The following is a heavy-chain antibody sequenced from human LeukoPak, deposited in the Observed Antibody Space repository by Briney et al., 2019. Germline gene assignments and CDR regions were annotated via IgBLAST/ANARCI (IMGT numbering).Heavy chain of an antibody. D-gene: IGHD1-26*01. V-gene: IGHV4-34*01. CDR2: INHSAST. CDR3: ARIVGATHFDY. J-gene: IGHJ4*02. CDR1: GGPFNDYY. Sequence: PSETLSLTCAVYGGPFNDYYWNWLRQPPGKGLEWIGEINHSASTNYHPSYKSRVTISLDTSQNHFSLKLTSVTAADTAVYYCARIVGATHFDYWGQGTLVTVSS.